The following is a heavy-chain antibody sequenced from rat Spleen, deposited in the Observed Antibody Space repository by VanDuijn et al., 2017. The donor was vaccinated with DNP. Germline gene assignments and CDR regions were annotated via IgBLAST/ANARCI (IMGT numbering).Heavy chain of an antibody. J-gene: IGHJ1*01. Sequence: QVQLKESGPGLVQPSQTLSLTCTVSGFSLTSNSVHWVRQPPGKGLEWVGATWIGGNTDFNSALKSRLSISRDTSKSQIFLKMYGLQTEDTAIYFCTRLSTVAHYWFFDFWGPGTMVTVSS. D-gene: IGHD1-8*01. V-gene: IGHV2-1*01. CDR3: TRLSTVAHYWFFDF. CDR1: GFSLTSNS. CDR2: TWIGGNT.